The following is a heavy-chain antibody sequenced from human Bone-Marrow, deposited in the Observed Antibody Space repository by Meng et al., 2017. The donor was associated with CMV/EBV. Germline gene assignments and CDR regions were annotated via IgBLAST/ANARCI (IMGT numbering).Heavy chain of an antibody. Sequence: ASVKVSCKASGYTFTSYGISWVRQAPGQGLEWMGWISAYNGNTNYAQKLQGRVTMTTDTSTSTAYMELRSLRSDDTAVYYCAREEWSYYDFWSCYLGLDAFDIWGQGTMVTV. J-gene: IGHJ3*02. D-gene: IGHD3-3*01. V-gene: IGHV1-18*01. CDR3: AREEWSYYDFWSCYLGLDAFDI. CDR1: GYTFTSYG. CDR2: ISAYNGNT.